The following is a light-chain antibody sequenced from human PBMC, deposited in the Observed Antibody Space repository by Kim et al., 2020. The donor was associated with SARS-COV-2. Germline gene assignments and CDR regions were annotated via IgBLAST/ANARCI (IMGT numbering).Light chain of an antibody. J-gene: IGKJ1*01. CDR2: GAS. Sequence: DIQMTQSPSSLSASVGDRVTITCRATQSIVSYLNWYQQKPGKAPKLLIYGASTLQSGVPSRFSGSGSGTDFTLTMSSLQAEDFATYYCQQSYSSPWTFGQGTKVEIK. CDR3: QQSYSSPWT. V-gene: IGKV1-39*01. CDR1: QSIVSY.